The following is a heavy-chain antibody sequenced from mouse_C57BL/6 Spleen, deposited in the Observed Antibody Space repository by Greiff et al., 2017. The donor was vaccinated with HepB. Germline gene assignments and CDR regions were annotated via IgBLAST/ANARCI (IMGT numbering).Heavy chain of an antibody. Sequence: VQLQQSGAELVRPGTSVKVSCKASGYAFTNYLIEWVKQRPGQGLEWIGVINPGSGGTNYNEKFKGKATLTADKSSSTAYMQLSSLTSEDSAVYVWASGSLFDYWGQGTTLTVSS. CDR1: GYAFTNYL. CDR2: INPGSGGT. V-gene: IGHV1-54*01. D-gene: IGHD1-1*02. CDR3: ASGSLFDY. J-gene: IGHJ2*01.